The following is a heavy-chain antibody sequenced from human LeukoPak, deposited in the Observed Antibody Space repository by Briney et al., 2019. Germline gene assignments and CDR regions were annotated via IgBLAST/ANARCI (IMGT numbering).Heavy chain of an antibody. V-gene: IGHV1-2*02. D-gene: IGHD2-2*01. CDR3: ARVDCSSTSCYANFDY. CDR2: INPNSGGT. J-gene: IGHJ4*02. Sequence: GASVKVSCKASGYTFTGYYIHWVRQAPGQGLEWMGWINPNSGGTNYAQKFQGRVTMTRDTSISTAYMELSRLRSDDTAVYYCARVDCSSTSCYANFDYWGQGTLVTVSS. CDR1: GYTFTGYY.